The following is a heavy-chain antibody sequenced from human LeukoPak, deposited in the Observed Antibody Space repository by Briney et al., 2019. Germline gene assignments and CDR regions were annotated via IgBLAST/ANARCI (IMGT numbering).Heavy chain of an antibody. J-gene: IGHJ4*02. Sequence: GGSLRLSCAASGFRFSSYEMNWVRQAPGKGLGWVSYITSSGTTIHYADSVKGRFTISRDNAKNSLYLQMNSLRAEDTAVYYCARAYSSVASCDYWGQGTLVTVSS. CDR3: ARAYSSVASCDY. V-gene: IGHV3-48*03. CDR2: ITSSGTTI. D-gene: IGHD6-19*01. CDR1: GFRFSSYE.